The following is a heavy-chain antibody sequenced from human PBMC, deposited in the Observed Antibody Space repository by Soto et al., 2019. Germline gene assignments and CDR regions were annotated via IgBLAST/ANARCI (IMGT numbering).Heavy chain of an antibody. CDR3: ARVYGYGYGHFDL. CDR2: ISAHNGNT. D-gene: IGHD5-18*01. Sequence: QVQLVQSGAELKEPGASVKVSCKASGYIFTKHGISWVRQAPGQGLEWMGWISAHNGNTNYAQNLQDRITVTTDTSTSTAYMELRSLRPEDTAIYYCARVYGYGYGHFDLWGQGSLVTVSS. V-gene: IGHV1-18*01. J-gene: IGHJ4*02. CDR1: GYIFTKHG.